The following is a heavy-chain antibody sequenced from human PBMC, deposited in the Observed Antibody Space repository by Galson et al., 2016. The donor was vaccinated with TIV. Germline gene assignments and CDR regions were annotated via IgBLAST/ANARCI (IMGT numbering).Heavy chain of an antibody. Sequence: SVKVSCKASGFNFSDYYFHWVRQAPGQGLEWMGWINPTSGGTKYAQKFQAWVTLTRDTSINTAHMEMSRLKFDDTAVYFCVRDQSMIGDYYFDLWGRGTLVTVSS. CDR2: INPTSGGT. CDR1: GFNFSDYY. D-gene: IGHD3-16*01. J-gene: IGHJ2*01. V-gene: IGHV1-2*04. CDR3: VRDQSMIGDYYFDL.